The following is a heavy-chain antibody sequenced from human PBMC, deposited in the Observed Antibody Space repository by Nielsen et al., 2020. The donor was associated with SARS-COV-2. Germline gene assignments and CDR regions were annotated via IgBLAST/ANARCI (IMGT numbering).Heavy chain of an antibody. CDR3: TTDPRVTIFGVVIISGDY. Sequence: GGSLRLSCAASGFSVSSHDMNWVRQAPGKGLQWVSLIYSDGSTKYADSVKGRFTISRDNSRNTVYLQMNSLRPEDTAVYYCTTDPRVTIFGVVIISGDYWGQGTLVTVSS. D-gene: IGHD3-3*01. V-gene: IGHV3-53*01. J-gene: IGHJ4*02. CDR1: GFSVSSHD. CDR2: IYSDGST.